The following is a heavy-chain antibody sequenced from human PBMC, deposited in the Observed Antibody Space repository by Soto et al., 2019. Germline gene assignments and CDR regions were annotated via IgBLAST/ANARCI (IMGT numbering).Heavy chain of an antibody. CDR1: GGSISSGGYY. Sequence: SETLSLTCTVSGGSISSGGYYWSWIRQHPGKGLEWIGYIYYSGSTYYNPSLKSRVTISVDTSKNQFSLKLSSVTAADTAVYYCARDRSGGYDLVVADYGMDVWGQGTTVTVSS. J-gene: IGHJ6*02. CDR3: ARDRSGGYDLVVADYGMDV. D-gene: IGHD5-12*01. CDR2: IYYSGST. V-gene: IGHV4-31*03.